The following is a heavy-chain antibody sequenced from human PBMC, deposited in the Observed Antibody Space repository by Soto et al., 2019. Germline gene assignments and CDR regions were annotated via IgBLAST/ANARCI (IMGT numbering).Heavy chain of an antibody. CDR1: GFTFSSYG. V-gene: IGHV3-30*18. J-gene: IGHJ6*02. CDR3: AKMAVATTTYHYYYGMDV. D-gene: IGHD5-12*01. CDR2: ISYDGSNK. Sequence: QVQLVESGGGVVQPGRSLRLSCAASGFTFSSYGMHWVRQAPGKGLEWVAVISYDGSNKYYADSVKGRFTISRDNSKNTLYLQMNSRRAEDTAVYYCAKMAVATTTYHYYYGMDVWGQGTTVTVSS.